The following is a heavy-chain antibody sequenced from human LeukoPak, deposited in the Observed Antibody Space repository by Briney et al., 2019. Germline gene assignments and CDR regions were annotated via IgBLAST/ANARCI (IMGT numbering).Heavy chain of an antibody. J-gene: IGHJ4*02. CDR3: ARRSWGVYYFDY. D-gene: IGHD3-10*01. Sequence: SETLSLTCTVSGGSISSYYWSWIRQPPGKGLEWIGYIHTSGSTNYNPSLKSRVTISVDTSKNQFSLKLSSVTAADTAVYYCARRSWGVYYFDYWGQGTLVTVSS. V-gene: IGHV4-4*09. CDR1: GGSISSYY. CDR2: IHTSGST.